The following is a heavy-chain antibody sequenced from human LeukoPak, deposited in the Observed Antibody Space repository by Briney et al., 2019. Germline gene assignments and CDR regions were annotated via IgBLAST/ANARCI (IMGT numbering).Heavy chain of an antibody. V-gene: IGHV3-7*01. J-gene: IGHJ4*02. Sequence: GGSLRLSCAASGFTFSSYWMSWVRQAPGKGLEWVANIKQDGSEKYYVDSVKGRFTISRDNAKNSLYLQMNSLRAEDTAVYYCARSLVRGVIIRPFDYWGQGTLVTVSS. D-gene: IGHD3-10*01. CDR1: GFTFSSYW. CDR2: IKQDGSEK. CDR3: ARSLVRGVIIRPFDY.